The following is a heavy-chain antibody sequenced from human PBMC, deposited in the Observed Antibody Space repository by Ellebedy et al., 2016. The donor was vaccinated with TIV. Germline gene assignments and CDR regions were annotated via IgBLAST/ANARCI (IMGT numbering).Heavy chain of an antibody. CDR1: GDSISTSTYY. Sequence: SETLSLTCTVSGDSISTSTYYWGWIRQPPGKDLEWIGTIYSTGNTYYNPSLKSRLSISVATSKNQFSLGLSSVTAADTAIYYCARNLVIFTFDKWYFDLWGRGTLVTVSS. V-gene: IGHV4-39*01. D-gene: IGHD3/OR15-3a*01. CDR3: ARNLVIFTFDKWYFDL. CDR2: IYSTGNT. J-gene: IGHJ2*01.